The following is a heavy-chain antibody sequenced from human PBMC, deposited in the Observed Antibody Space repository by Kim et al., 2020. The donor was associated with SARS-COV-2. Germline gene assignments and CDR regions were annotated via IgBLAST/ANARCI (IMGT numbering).Heavy chain of an antibody. CDR3: ARGLRRWAVRGVVDY. Sequence: SETLSLTCAVYGGSFSGYYWSWIRQPPGKGLEWIGEINHSGSTNYNPSLKSRVTISVDTSKNQFSLKLSSVTAADTAVYYCARGLRRWAVRGVVDYWGQGTLVTVSS. CDR1: GGSFSGYY. J-gene: IGHJ4*02. V-gene: IGHV4-34*01. D-gene: IGHD3-10*01. CDR2: INHSGST.